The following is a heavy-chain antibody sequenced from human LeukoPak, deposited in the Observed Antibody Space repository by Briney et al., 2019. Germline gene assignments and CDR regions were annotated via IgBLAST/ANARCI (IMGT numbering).Heavy chain of an antibody. V-gene: IGHV4-38-2*02. CDR2: IYHSGST. D-gene: IGHD3-10*01. CDR1: GYSINSGYY. J-gene: IGHJ4*02. CDR3: AREESQGGFDY. Sequence: SETLSLTCTVSGYSINSGYYWGWIRQPPGKGLEWIAIIYHSGSTNYNPSLKSRVTISVDTSKNQFSLKLSSVTAADTAVYYCAREESQGGFDYWGQGTLVTVSS.